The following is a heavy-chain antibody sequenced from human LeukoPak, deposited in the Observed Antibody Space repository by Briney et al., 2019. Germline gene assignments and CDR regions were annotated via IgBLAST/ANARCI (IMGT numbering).Heavy chain of an antibody. CDR3: ARHPFSDGFDI. Sequence: SETLSLTCTISGGSISTFYWSWLRQPPGKGLEWIAYIFHTGNSNYNPPLKGRVTISVDTSKNQFSLKVNSVTAADTAMYYCARHPFSDGFDIWGQGTMVTVSS. J-gene: IGHJ3*02. CDR2: IFHTGNS. V-gene: IGHV4-59*08. CDR1: GGSISTFY.